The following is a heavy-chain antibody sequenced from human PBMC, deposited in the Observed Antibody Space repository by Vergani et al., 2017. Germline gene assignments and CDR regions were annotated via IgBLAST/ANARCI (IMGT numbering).Heavy chain of an antibody. Sequence: EVQLVESGGGLVQPGGSLRLSCAASGFTFSSYAMHWVRQAPGKGLEEVSAISSNGGSTYYANSVKGRFTISRDNSKNTLYLQMGSLRAEDMAVYYCARVGEYSSGWYDYWGQGTLVTVSS. CDR2: ISSNGGST. D-gene: IGHD6-19*01. CDR1: GFTFSSYA. V-gene: IGHV3-64*01. CDR3: ARVGEYSSGWYDY. J-gene: IGHJ4*02.